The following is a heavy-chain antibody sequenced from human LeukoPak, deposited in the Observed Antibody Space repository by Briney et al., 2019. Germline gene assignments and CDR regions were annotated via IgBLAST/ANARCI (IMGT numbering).Heavy chain of an antibody. D-gene: IGHD2-2*02. CDR3: AREQNYCSSTSCYIGSFDY. V-gene: IGHV4-31*11. J-gene: IGHJ4*02. Sequence: SETLSLTCAVSGGSISSGGYSWSWIRQPPGKGLEWIGYIYYSGSTYYNPSLKSRVTISVDTSKNQFSLKLSSVTAADTAVYYCAREQNYCSSTSCYIGSFDYWGQGTLVTVSS. CDR1: GGSISSGGYS. CDR2: IYYSGST.